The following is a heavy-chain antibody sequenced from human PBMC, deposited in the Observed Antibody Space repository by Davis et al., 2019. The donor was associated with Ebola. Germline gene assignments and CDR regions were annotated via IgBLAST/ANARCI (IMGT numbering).Heavy chain of an antibody. CDR2: MNPNSGNT. Sequence: ASVKVSCKASGYTFTSYDINWVRQATGQGLEWMGWMNPNSGNTGYAQKFQGRVTMTRDTSTSTVYMELSSLRSEDTAVYYCARDPTPYYYDSSGLDYWGQGTLVTVSS. CDR1: GYTFTSYD. V-gene: IGHV1-8*01. CDR3: ARDPTPYYYDSSGLDY. D-gene: IGHD3-22*01. J-gene: IGHJ4*02.